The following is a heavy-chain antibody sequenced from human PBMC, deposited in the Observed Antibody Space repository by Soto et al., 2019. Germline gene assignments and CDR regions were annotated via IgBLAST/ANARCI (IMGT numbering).Heavy chain of an antibody. J-gene: IGHJ6*02. Sequence: VASVKVSCKASGGTFSSYAISWVRQAPGQGLEWMGGIIPIFGTANYAQKFQGRVTITADESTSTAYMELSSLRSEDTAVYYCASGYYYDSSGYYYGSGYYYGMDVWGQGTTVTVSS. CDR2: IIPIFGTA. CDR1: GGTFSSYA. CDR3: ASGYYYDSSGYYYGSGYYYGMDV. D-gene: IGHD3-22*01. V-gene: IGHV1-69*13.